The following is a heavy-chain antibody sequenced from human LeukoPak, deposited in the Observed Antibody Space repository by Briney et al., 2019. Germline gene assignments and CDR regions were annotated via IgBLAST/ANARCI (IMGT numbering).Heavy chain of an antibody. Sequence: SETLSLTCAVYGGSFSGYYWSWIRQPPGKGLEWIGEINHSGSTNYNPSLKSRVTISVDTSKNQFSLKLSSVTAADTAVYYCARALMSSPYYFDYWGQGTLVTVSS. CDR2: INHSGST. J-gene: IGHJ4*02. V-gene: IGHV4-34*01. CDR1: GGSFSGYY. CDR3: ARALMSSPYYFDY.